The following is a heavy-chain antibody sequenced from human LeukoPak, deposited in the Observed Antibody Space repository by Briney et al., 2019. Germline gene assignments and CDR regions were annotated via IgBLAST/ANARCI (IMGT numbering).Heavy chain of an antibody. CDR2: LSAHIDDT. J-gene: IGHJ6*03. CDR1: GYSFRTYG. V-gene: IGHV1-18*01. CDR3: ARVAFSKYHYYMDV. Sequence: ASVKVSCKASGYSFRTYGITWVRQSPGQGLEWMGWLSAHIDDTSYSQKFQGRVTVTTDTSTSTAYMELRSLRSDDTAVYFCARVAFSKYHYYMDVWGKGTTVTVSS. D-gene: IGHD4-11*01.